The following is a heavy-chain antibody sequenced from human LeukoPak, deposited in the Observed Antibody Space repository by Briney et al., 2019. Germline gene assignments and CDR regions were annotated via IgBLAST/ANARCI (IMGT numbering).Heavy chain of an antibody. J-gene: IGHJ4*02. CDR3: ARGEFTAMVIPEGGSFDY. Sequence: SQTLSLTCTVSGGSISSGSHYWSWIRQPAGKGLEWIGRIYTSGSTNYNPSLKSRVTISVDTSKNQFSLKLSSVTAADTAVYYCARGEFTAMVIPEGGSFDYWGKGTLVTVSS. CDR1: GGSISSGSHY. CDR2: IYTSGST. V-gene: IGHV4-61*02. D-gene: IGHD5-18*01.